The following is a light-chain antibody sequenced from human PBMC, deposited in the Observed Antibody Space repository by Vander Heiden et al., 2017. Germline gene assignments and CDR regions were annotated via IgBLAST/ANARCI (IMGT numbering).Light chain of an antibody. CDR2: DVT. CDR1: PSDIGAYNY. Sequence: QSALPQPPSASGSPGQSVTLSCTGTPSDIGAYNYVSWYQQHPGKAPKLVIYDVTKRPSGVPDRFSASKSGNTASLTVAGLRAEDEADYYCSSYAGTNNWGVFGGGTKLTVL. J-gene: IGLJ2*01. CDR3: SSYAGTNNWGV. V-gene: IGLV2-8*01.